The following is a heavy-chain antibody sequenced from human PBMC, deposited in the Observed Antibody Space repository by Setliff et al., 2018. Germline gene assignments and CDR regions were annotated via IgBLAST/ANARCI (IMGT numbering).Heavy chain of an antibody. CDR2: IIPIFGTA. J-gene: IGHJ3*02. CDR3: ARATYYYDSSGYFLDAFDI. CDR1: GGTFSSYA. D-gene: IGHD3-22*01. V-gene: IGHV1-69*05. Sequence: SVKVSCKASGGTFSSYAISWVRQAPGQGLEWMGGIIPIFGTANYAQKFQGRVTITTDESTSTAYMELSSLRSEDTAAYYCARATYYYDSSGYFLDAFDIWGQGTMVTVSS.